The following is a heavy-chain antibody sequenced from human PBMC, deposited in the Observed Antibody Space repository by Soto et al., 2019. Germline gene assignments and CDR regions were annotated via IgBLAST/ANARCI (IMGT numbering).Heavy chain of an antibody. D-gene: IGHD4-17*01. J-gene: IGHJ5*01. CDR2: ISGSGGTT. V-gene: IGHV3-23*01. CDR3: AKDRATVTPDWFDS. Sequence: EVQLLESGGGLVQPGGSLRLSCAASEFIFNNYAMSWVRQAPGKGLEWVSAISGSGGTTYYADSVKGRFTISRDNSQNTLYLQMNRLRADDTAMYYCAKDRATVTPDWFDSWGQGTLVTVSS. CDR1: EFIFNNYA.